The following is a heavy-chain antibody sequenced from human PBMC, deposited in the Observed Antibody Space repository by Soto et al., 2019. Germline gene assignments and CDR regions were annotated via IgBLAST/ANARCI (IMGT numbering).Heavy chain of an antibody. Sequence: GGSLRLSCAASGFTFDDYTMHWVRQAPGKGLEWVSLISWDGGSTYYADSVKGRFTISRDNSKNSLYLQMNSLRTEDTALYYCAKDKALGYCSGGSCYSYGMDVWGQGTTVTVSS. V-gene: IGHV3-43*01. D-gene: IGHD2-15*01. CDR1: GFTFDDYT. J-gene: IGHJ6*02. CDR2: ISWDGGST. CDR3: AKDKALGYCSGGSCYSYGMDV.